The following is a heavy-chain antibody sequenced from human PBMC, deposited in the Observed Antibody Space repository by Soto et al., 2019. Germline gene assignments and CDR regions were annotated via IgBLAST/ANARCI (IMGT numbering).Heavy chain of an antibody. Sequence: QVQLVQSGAEVKKPGSSVKVSCKASGGTFSSYAISWVRQAPGQGLEWLGGIIPIFGTANYAQKFQGRVTITADESTNTAYMELSSLRSEETAVYYCARKSPFSGYCRGGSCSQGVNYYYGMDVWGQGTTVTVSS. J-gene: IGHJ6*02. CDR1: GGTFSSYA. CDR3: ARKSPFSGYCRGGSCSQGVNYYYGMDV. V-gene: IGHV1-69*01. D-gene: IGHD2-15*01. CDR2: IIPIFGTA.